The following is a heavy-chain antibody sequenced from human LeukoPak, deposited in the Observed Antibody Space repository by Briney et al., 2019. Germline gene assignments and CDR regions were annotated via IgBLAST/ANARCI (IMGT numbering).Heavy chain of an antibody. J-gene: IGHJ4*02. CDR2: TGISSGNT. V-gene: IGHV3-11*06. CDR1: GFPFIDYS. D-gene: IGHD1-1*01. Sequence: PGGSLRLSCAASGFPFIDYSMNWVRQAPGKGLEWISYTGISSGNTKYADSVKGRFTISRDYAKNSLYLQMNSLRVEDTAVYFCARDHNYASDNWGQGTLVTVSS. CDR3: ARDHNYASDN.